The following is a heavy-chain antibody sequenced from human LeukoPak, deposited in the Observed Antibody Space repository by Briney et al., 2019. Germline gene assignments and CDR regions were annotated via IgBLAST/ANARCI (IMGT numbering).Heavy chain of an antibody. V-gene: IGHV3-74*01. CDR1: GFPFSNYW. CDR2: VNSDRSTT. D-gene: IGHD6-13*01. J-gene: IGHJ4*02. CDR3: ARGYYSSSRFDS. Sequence: PGGSLRLSCAASGFPFSNYWMHWVRQAPGKGLVWVSRVNSDRSTTNYADSVKGRFTISRDNAENTLYMRMNSLSSEDTAVYYCARGYYSSSRFDSWGQGTLVTVSS.